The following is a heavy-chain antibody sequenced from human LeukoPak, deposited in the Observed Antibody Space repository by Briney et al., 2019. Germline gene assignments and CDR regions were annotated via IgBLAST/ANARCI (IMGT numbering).Heavy chain of an antibody. J-gene: IGHJ4*02. V-gene: IGHV3-23*01. CDR2: ISGSGGST. Sequence: GGSLRLSCAASGFTFSSYAMSWVRQAPGKGLEWVSAISGSGGSTYYADSVKRRFTISRDNSKNTLYLQMNSLRAEDTAVYYCAKSSTSGKGSFDYWGQGTLVTVSS. D-gene: IGHD2-2*01. CDR3: AKSSTSGKGSFDY. CDR1: GFTFSSYA.